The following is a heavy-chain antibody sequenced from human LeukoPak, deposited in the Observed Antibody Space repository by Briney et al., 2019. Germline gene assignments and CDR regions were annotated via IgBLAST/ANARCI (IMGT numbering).Heavy chain of an antibody. CDR2: ISFDGSDA. V-gene: IGHV3-74*01. D-gene: IGHD2-2*02. Sequence: GGSLRLSCAASGFTFSGFWMHWVRQAPGKGLVWVSCISFDGSDATYADSVKGRFTISRDNSKNTLYLQMNSLRAEDTAVYYCAKDSADCSSTSCYIGYYYYYMDVWGKGTTVTVSS. CDR3: AKDSADCSSTSCYIGYYYYYMDV. CDR1: GFTFSGFW. J-gene: IGHJ6*03.